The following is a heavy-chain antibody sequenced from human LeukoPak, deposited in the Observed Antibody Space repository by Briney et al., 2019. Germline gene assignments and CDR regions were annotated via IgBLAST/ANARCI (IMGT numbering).Heavy chain of an antibody. D-gene: IGHD5-18*01. Sequence: GASVKVSCKASGYTFTSYDINWVRQATGQGLEWMGWMNPNSGNTGYAQKFQGRVTMTRNTSISTAYMELSSLRSEDTAVYFCARGGGYSYGYSYYYYYMDVWGKGTTVTISS. CDR3: ARGGGYSYGYSYYYYYMDV. CDR2: MNPNSGNT. J-gene: IGHJ6*03. CDR1: GYTFTSYD. V-gene: IGHV1-8*01.